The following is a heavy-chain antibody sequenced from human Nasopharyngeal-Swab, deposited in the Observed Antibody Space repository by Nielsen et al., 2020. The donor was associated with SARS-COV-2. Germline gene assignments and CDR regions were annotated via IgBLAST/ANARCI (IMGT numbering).Heavy chain of an antibody. J-gene: IGHJ4*02. Sequence: GEPLKISCAASGFSFSTYDMSWVRQAPGKGLEWVSVIYGGDGRTVYADAVKGRFTISRDNSKNMLYLQMNSLRAEDTAVYYCTKGAWLDDWGQGTLVTVSS. V-gene: IGHV3-23*03. CDR2: IYGGDGRT. CDR1: GFSFSTYD. CDR3: TKGAWLDD. D-gene: IGHD3-16*01.